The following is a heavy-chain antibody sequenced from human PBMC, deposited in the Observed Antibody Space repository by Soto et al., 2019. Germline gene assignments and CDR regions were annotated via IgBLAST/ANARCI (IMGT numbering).Heavy chain of an antibody. CDR1: GGTFSSYA. CDR3: ARGRLSEYSSAYAFDI. CDR2: IIPIFGTA. D-gene: IGHD6-6*01. J-gene: IGHJ3*02. Sequence: QVQLVQSGAEVKKPGSSVKVSCKASGGTFSSYAISWVRQAPGQGLEWMGGIIPIFGTANYAQKFQGRVTITADESPSTAYMELSSLRSEDTAVYYCARGRLSEYSSAYAFDIWGQGTMVTVSS. V-gene: IGHV1-69*12.